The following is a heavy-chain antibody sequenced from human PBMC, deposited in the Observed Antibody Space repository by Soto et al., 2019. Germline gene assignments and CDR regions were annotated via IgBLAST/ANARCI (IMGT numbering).Heavy chain of an antibody. V-gene: IGHV4-4*02. CDR3: ARGAAVAGRQLDY. Sequence: QVQLQESGPGLVKPSGTLSLTCAVSGGSISSSNWWTWVRQPPGKGLEWIGEIYHTGSTTYNPSLNSRVTISVDKSKNQFSLKLTSVTAADTAVYYCARGAAVAGRQLDYWGQGTLVTVSS. J-gene: IGHJ4*02. CDR2: IYHTGST. D-gene: IGHD6-19*01. CDR1: GGSISSSNW.